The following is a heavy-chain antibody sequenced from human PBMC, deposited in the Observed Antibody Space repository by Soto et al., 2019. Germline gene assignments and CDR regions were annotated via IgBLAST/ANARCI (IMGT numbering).Heavy chain of an antibody. V-gene: IGHV4-31*03. CDR1: GGSISGGSYY. CDR2: IYYSGST. D-gene: IGHD3-10*01. CDR3: ARGSWSFYYFDY. Sequence: PSETLSLTCTVSGGSISGGSYYWSWIRQHPGKGLEWMGYIYYSGSTYYNPSLKSRLTISVDTSKNQFSLKLSSVTAADTAVYYCARGSWSFYYFDYWGQGTLVTVSS. J-gene: IGHJ4*02.